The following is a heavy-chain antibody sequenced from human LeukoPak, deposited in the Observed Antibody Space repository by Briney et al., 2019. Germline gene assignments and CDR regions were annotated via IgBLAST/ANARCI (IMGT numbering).Heavy chain of an antibody. CDR1: GGSFSGYY. CDR3: ARPLYSSSWYRGRGFDY. V-gene: IGHV4-34*01. CDR2: INHSGST. J-gene: IGHJ4*02. D-gene: IGHD6-13*01. Sequence: SETLSLTCAVYGGSFSGYYWSWIRQPPGKGLEWIGEINHSGSTNYNPSLKSRVTISVDTSKNQFSLKLSSVTAADTAVYYCARPLYSSSWYRGRGFDYWGRGTLVTVSS.